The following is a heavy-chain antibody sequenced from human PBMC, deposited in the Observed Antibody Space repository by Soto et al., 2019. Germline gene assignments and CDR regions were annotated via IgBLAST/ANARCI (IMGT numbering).Heavy chain of an antibody. J-gene: IGHJ3*01. Sequence: QITLKESGPTLVKPTQTLTLTCTFSGFSLSTGAVGVGWIRQPPGKALEWLALIYWDDDKRYSPSLKSRLTITKETSKNQVVLTMTNVDPGDTATYYCAHRRGGGIFAGSDGYDAFDVWGQGTMVTVSS. V-gene: IGHV2-5*02. CDR2: IYWDDDK. CDR3: AHRRGGGIFAGSDGYDAFDV. D-gene: IGHD2-21*01. CDR1: GFSLSTGAVG.